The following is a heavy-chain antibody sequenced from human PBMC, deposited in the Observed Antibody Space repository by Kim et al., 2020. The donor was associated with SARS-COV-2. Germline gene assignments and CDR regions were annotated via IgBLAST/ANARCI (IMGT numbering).Heavy chain of an antibody. CDR1: GFTFGSCA. D-gene: IGHD4-17*01. V-gene: IGHV3-23*01. CDR3: AKVAGDRFSFYYYYMDV. J-gene: IGHJ6*03. CDR2: ISGSGGST. Sequence: GGSLRLSCVASGFTFGSCALNWVRQAPGKGLEWVSTISGSGGSTFYTDSVEGRFTVSRDNSKNTLYLQMNNLGAEDTAIYYCAKVAGDRFSFYYYYMDV.